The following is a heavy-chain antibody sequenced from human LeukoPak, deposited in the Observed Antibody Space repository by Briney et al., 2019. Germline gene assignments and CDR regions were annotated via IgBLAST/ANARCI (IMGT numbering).Heavy chain of an antibody. CDR1: GGSISGYF. D-gene: IGHD1-26*01. V-gene: IGHV4-59*01. J-gene: IGHJ4*02. CDR2: IYYSGTT. CDR3: ARSQYTGSCFDY. Sequence: SETLSLTCTGSGGSISGYFWTWIRQPPGKGLEWLGHIYYSGTTNYSPSLTSRVSISVDTSKNQFSLKLTSVTAADTAVYYCARSQYTGSCFDYWGQGVLVTVSS.